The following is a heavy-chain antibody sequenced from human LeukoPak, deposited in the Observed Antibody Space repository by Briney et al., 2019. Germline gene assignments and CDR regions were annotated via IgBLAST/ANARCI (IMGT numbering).Heavy chain of an antibody. Sequence: ESLQSSFHASRFSFNSYWIGWARPVPGKGLEWMGMIYPDDADTTYSPSFHGQATISANKSSKTAYLHWSSLEASDTAIYYCARQAWGDYAEVDYWGQGTLVTVS. V-gene: IGHV5-51*01. CDR1: RFSFNSYW. CDR3: ARQAWGDYAEVDY. D-gene: IGHD4-17*01. CDR2: IYPDDADT. J-gene: IGHJ4*02.